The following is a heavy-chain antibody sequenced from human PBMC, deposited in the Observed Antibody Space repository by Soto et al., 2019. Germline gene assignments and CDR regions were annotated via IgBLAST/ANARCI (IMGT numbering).Heavy chain of an antibody. V-gene: IGHV1-2*02. CDR1: GYTFTGYY. CDR2: INPNSGGT. Sequence: QVQLVQSGAEVKKPGASVKVSCKASGYTFTGYYMHWVRQAPGQGLEWMGWINPNSGGTNYAQKFQGRVTMTRDTSISTAYMELSRLRSDDTAVYYCARANLNRERWESSSPGRYWGQGTLVTVSS. D-gene: IGHD6-6*01. CDR3: ARANLNRERWESSSPGRY. J-gene: IGHJ4*02.